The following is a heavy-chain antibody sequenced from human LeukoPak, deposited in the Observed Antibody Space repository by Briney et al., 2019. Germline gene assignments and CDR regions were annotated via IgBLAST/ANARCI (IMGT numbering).Heavy chain of an antibody. CDR1: GYTFTSYG. V-gene: IGHV1-18*01. D-gene: IGHD3-22*01. CDR3: ARGGDYYDSSGYFDY. J-gene: IGHJ4*02. Sequence: ASVKVSCKASGYTFTSYGISWVRQAPGQGLEWMGWISAYNGSTNYAQMLQGRVTMTTDTSTSTAYMELRSLRSDDTAVYYCARGGDYYDSSGYFDYWGQGTLVTVSS. CDR2: ISAYNGST.